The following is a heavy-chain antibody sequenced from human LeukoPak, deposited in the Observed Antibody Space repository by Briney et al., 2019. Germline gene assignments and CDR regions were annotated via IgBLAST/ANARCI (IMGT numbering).Heavy chain of an antibody. J-gene: IGHJ4*02. CDR3: AKDSPGGVLRYFDWLLFFDY. CDR2: INSDGSST. CDR1: GFTFSSYW. V-gene: IGHV3-74*01. D-gene: IGHD3-9*01. Sequence: GGSLRLSCAASGFTFSSYWMHWVRQAPGKGLVWVSRINSDGSSTSYADSVKGRFTISRDNAKNTLYLQMNSLRAEDTAVYYCAKDSPGGVLRYFDWLLFFDYWGQGTLVTVSS.